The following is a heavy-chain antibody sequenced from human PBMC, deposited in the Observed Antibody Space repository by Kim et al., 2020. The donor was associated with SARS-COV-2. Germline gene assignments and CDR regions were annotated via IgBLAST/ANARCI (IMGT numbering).Heavy chain of an antibody. CDR3: ATLDSSGYYKEYYFDY. J-gene: IGHJ4*02. CDR1: GYTLTELS. CDR2: FDPEDGET. D-gene: IGHD3-22*01. V-gene: IGHV1-24*01. Sequence: ASVKVSCKVSGYTLTELSMHWVRQAPGKGLEWMGGFDPEDGETIYAQKFQGRVTMTEDTSTDTAYMELSSLISEDTAVYYCATLDSSGYYKEYYFDYWAQGTLVTVSS.